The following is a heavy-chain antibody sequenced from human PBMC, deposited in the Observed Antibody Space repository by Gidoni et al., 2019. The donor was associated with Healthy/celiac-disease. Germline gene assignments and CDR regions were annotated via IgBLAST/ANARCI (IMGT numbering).Heavy chain of an antibody. CDR3: ASSGKMRLHAFDI. J-gene: IGHJ3*02. D-gene: IGHD3-10*01. CDR2: RYYSGST. Sequence: QVQLQESGPGLVKPSETLSLTCTVSGGSISSYYWSWIRQPPGKGLEWIGYRYYSGSTNYNPALKSRVTISVDTSKNQFSLKLSSVTAADTAVYYCASSGKMRLHAFDIWGQGTMVTVSS. CDR1: GGSISSYY. V-gene: IGHV4-59*08.